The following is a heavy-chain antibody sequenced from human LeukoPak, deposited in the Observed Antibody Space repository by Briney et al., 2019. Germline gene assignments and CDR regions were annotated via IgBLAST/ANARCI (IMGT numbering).Heavy chain of an antibody. Sequence: GGSLRLSCSASGFTFSSYAMHWVRQAPGKGLEYVSAISSNGGSTYYADSVKGRFTISRDNSKNTLYLQMSSLRAEDTAVYYCVNGGRLESALFDYWGQGTLVTVSS. CDR2: ISSNGGST. CDR1: GFTFSSYA. J-gene: IGHJ4*02. CDR3: VNGGRLESALFDY. D-gene: IGHD3-16*01. V-gene: IGHV3-64D*06.